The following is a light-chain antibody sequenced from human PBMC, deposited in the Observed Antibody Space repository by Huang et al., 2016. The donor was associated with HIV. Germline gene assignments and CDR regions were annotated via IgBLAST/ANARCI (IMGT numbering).Light chain of an antibody. Sequence: TQSPGTLSLSPGERATLSCRASQNVSGNYLAWFQQQPGQTPRLLIYGASRRATHIPDRFSGSGSGTDFNLTINRLEPEDFAVYYCHQYAKAPETFGQGTKVEIK. J-gene: IGKJ1*01. V-gene: IGKV3-20*01. CDR2: GAS. CDR3: HQYAKAPET. CDR1: QNVSGNY.